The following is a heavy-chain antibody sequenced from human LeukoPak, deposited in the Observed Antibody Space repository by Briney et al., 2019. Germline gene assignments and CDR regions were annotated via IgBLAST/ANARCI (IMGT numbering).Heavy chain of an antibody. V-gene: IGHV4-39*01. CDR3: ARPVMITFGGVIVPNWFDP. CDR1: GGSISSSSYY. D-gene: IGHD3-16*02. J-gene: IGHJ5*02. CDR2: IYYSGST. Sequence: SETLSLTCTVSGGSISSSSYYWGWIRQPPGKGLEWIGSIYYSGSTYYNPSLKSRVTISVDTSKNQFSLKLSSVTAADTAVYYCARPVMITFGGVIVPNWFDPWGQGTLVTVSS.